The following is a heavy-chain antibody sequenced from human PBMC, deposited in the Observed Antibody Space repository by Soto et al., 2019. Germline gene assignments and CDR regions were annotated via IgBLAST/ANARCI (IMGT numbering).Heavy chain of an antibody. CDR1: GGSISSGDYY. CDR2: IYYSGST. D-gene: IGHD5-12*01. CDR3: ARADSGYSLGGDYYGMDV. Sequence: SETLSLTCTVSGGSISSGDYYWSWIRQPPGKGLEWIGYIYYSGSTYYNPSLKSRVTISVDTSKNQFSLKLSSVTAADTAVYYCARADSGYSLGGDYYGMDVGGQGTTVTVSS. J-gene: IGHJ6*02. V-gene: IGHV4-30-4*01.